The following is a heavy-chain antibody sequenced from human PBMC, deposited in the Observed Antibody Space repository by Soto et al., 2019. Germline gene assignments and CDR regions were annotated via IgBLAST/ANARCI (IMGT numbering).Heavy chain of an antibody. CDR2: IVPISGTT. J-gene: IGHJ3*02. CDR1: GGTFNYYA. Sequence: SVKVSCKVSGGTFNYYAINWVRQAPGQGLEWMGGIVPISGTTNYAQKFQGRVTITADESTSTAYMELSSLRSEDTAVYYCARSGVVVNAFDIWGQGTLVTVSS. D-gene: IGHD2-21*01. V-gene: IGHV1-69*13. CDR3: ARSGVVVNAFDI.